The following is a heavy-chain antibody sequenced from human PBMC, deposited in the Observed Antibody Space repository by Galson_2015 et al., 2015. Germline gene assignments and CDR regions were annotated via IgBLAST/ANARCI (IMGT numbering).Heavy chain of an antibody. CDR2: IWYDGSNK. CDR3: ARDPGYSYGGIEY. Sequence: SLRLSCAASGFTFSSYGMHWVRQAPGKGLEWVAVIWYDGSNKYYADSVKGRFTISRDNSKDTLYLQMNSLRAEDTAVYYCARDPGYSYGGIEYWGQGTLVTVSS. V-gene: IGHV3-33*01. D-gene: IGHD5-18*01. J-gene: IGHJ4*02. CDR1: GFTFSSYG.